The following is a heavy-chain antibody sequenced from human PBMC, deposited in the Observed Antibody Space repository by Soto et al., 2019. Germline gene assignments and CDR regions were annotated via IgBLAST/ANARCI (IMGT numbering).Heavy chain of an antibody. CDR3: ARREYDFWSGYYGAYFDY. CDR1: GGTFSSYA. V-gene: IGHV1-69*13. CDR2: IIPIFGAA. J-gene: IGHJ4*02. D-gene: IGHD3-3*01. Sequence: SVKVSCKASGGTFSSYAISWVRQAPGQGLEWMGGIIPIFGAANYAQKFQGRVTITADESTSTAYMELSSLRSEDTAVYYCARREYDFWSGYYGAYFDYWGQGTLVTVSS.